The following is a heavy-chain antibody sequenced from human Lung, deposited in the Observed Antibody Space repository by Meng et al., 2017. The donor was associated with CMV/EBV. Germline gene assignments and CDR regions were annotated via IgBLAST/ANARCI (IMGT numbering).Heavy chain of an antibody. CDR3: ARDLVGYDAADV. Sequence: SVKVSXKASGYTFITYYIHWVRQAPGQGLEWMGRINPDGGTTTYSQKFQGGVTLTSDTSTNTVYMELSRLRYEDTAVYYCARDLVGYDAADVWGQGTMVTVSS. CDR1: GYTFITYY. CDR2: INPDGGTT. V-gene: IGHV1-46*01. J-gene: IGHJ3*01. D-gene: IGHD3-22*01.